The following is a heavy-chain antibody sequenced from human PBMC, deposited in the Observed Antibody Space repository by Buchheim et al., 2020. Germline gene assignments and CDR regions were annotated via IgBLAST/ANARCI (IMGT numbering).Heavy chain of an antibody. CDR1: GFTFSSYW. D-gene: IGHD3-3*01. Sequence: EVQLVESGGGLVQPGGSLRLSCAASGFTFSSYWMSWVRQAPGKGLEWVANIKQDGSEQYYVDSVKGRFTISRDNAKNSLYLQMNSLRAEDTAVYYCAGGVLRFLEWPEDYWGQGTL. CDR2: IKQDGSEQ. CDR3: AGGVLRFLEWPEDY. J-gene: IGHJ4*02. V-gene: IGHV3-7*04.